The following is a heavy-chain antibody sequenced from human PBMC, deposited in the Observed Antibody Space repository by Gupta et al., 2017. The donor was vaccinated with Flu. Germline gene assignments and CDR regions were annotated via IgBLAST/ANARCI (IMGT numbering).Heavy chain of an antibody. CDR1: GFGFDDYA. J-gene: IGHJ3*01. CDR3: TKPHFPFNHYDSRGYYLGLALEV. V-gene: IGHV3-9*01. D-gene: IGHD3-22*01. CDR2: ITWNSEKI. Sequence: EVQLVESGGGLVQPGRSLRLSCAASGFGFDDYAMNCVSQVPGKGLEWGSGITWNSEKIAYADSVKGRFTISRDNAKKSLYLQMNSLRAEDSALYYCTKPHFPFNHYDSRGYYLGLALEVWGRGTMVTVSS.